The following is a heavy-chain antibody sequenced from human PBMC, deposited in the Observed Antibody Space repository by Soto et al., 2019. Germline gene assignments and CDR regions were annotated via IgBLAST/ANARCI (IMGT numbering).Heavy chain of an antibody. CDR3: ARGFGNIVVVPAAMVSYYYYMAV. CDR1: GGSISSYY. Sequence: SETLSLTCTVSGGSISSYYWSWIRQPPGKGLEWIGYIYYSGSTNYNPSLKSRVTISVDTSKNQFSLKLSSVTAADTAVYYCARGFGNIVVVPAAMVSYYYYMAVWGKGTTVPVSS. D-gene: IGHD2-2*01. V-gene: IGHV4-59*01. J-gene: IGHJ6*03. CDR2: IYYSGST.